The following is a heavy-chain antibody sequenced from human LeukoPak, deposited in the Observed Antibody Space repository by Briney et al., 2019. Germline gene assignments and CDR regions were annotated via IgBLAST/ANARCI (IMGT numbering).Heavy chain of an antibody. CDR2: IIPIFDTA. Sequence: GASVKVSCKASGGTFSSYAISWVRQAPGQGLEWMGGIIPIFDTANYAQKFQGRVTITADESTSTAYMELSSLRSEDTAVYYCARFSYAYYYGSGSYRYNWFDPWGQGTLVTVSS. D-gene: IGHD3-10*01. CDR1: GGTFSSYA. CDR3: ARFSYAYYYGSGSYRYNWFDP. J-gene: IGHJ5*02. V-gene: IGHV1-69*13.